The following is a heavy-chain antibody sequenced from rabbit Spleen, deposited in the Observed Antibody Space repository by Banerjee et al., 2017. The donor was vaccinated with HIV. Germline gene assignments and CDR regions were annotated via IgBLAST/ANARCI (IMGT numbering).Heavy chain of an antibody. CDR3: ARSGGGRNYAFDP. J-gene: IGHJ2*01. V-gene: IGHV1S40*01. D-gene: IGHD4-2*01. CDR1: GVSFISNYY. Sequence: QSLEESGGDLVKPGASLTLTCTASGVSFISNYYMCWVRQAPGKGLEWIACIDSGSSGFTYFASWAKGRFTISRTSSTKVTLQMTSLTAADTATYFCARSGGGRNYAFDPWGPGTLVTVS. CDR2: IDSGSSGFT.